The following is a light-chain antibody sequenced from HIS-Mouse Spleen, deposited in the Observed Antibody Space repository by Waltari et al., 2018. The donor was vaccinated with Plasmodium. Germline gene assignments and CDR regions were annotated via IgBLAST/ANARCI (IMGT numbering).Light chain of an antibody. V-gene: IGKV3-15*01. Sequence: MTQSPSTLSASVGDRVTITCRASQSVSSNLAWYQQKPGQAPRRLIYGASTRATGIPARFSGSGSGTEFTLTISSLQSEDFAVYYCQQYNNWPFTFGPGTKVDIK. CDR3: QQYNNWPFT. CDR2: GAS. J-gene: IGKJ3*01. CDR1: QSVSSN.